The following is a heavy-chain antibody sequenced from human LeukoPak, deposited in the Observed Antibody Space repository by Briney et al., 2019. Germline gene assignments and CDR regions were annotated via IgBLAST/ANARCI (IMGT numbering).Heavy chain of an antibody. V-gene: IGHV3-23*01. Sequence: PSETLSLTCTVSGGSISSYYWSWVRQAPGKGLEWVSAISGSGGSTYYADSVKGRFTISRDNSKNTLYLQMNSLRAEDTAVYYCAKDMGRVWFGELLSVVWGQGTLVTVSS. CDR1: GGSISSYY. J-gene: IGHJ4*02. CDR3: AKDMGRVWFGELLSVV. D-gene: IGHD3-10*01. CDR2: ISGSGGST.